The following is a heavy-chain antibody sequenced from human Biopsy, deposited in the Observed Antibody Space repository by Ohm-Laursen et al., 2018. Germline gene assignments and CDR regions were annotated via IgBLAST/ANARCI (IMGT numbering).Heavy chain of an antibody. V-gene: IGHV3-21*01. CDR1: GGSFNGYF. D-gene: IGHD6-6*01. Sequence: ETLSLTCVVYGGSFNGYFWSWIRQPPGKGLEWISYISETSSHIYDADSVRGRFTVARDIAKNSLYLQLNSLRVEDTAVYYCARDSSRRAREGGMDVWGQGTTVTVSS. CDR2: ISETSSHI. CDR3: ARDSSRRAREGGMDV. J-gene: IGHJ6*02.